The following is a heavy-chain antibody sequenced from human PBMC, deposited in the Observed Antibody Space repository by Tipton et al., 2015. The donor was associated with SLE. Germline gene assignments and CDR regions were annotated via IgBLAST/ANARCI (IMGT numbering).Heavy chain of an antibody. V-gene: IGHV3-7*01. CDR1: GYTFTSYA. CDR3: ASSFYCGGDCYPYYFDY. D-gene: IGHD2-21*01. CDR2: IKQDGSEK. Sequence: VQLVQSGSELKKPGASVKVSCKASGYTFTSYAVHWVRQAPGKGLEWVANIKQDGSEKHYVDSVKGRFTISRDNTKNSLFLQMNSLRAEDTALYYCASSFYCGGDCYPYYFDYWGQGTLVTVSS. J-gene: IGHJ4*02.